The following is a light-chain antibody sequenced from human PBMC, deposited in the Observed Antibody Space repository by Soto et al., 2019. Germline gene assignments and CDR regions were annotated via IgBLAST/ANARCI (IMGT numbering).Light chain of an antibody. V-gene: IGKV3-20*01. CDR1: QSVGRDY. J-gene: IGKJ4*01. Sequence: EIVLTQSPGTLSLSPGERATLSCRASQSVGRDYLAWYQQKPGQSPRLLIYHASNRATGIPDRFSGSGSGTDFTLTISRLEPEDFAEFYCQQYATSPLTVGGGTRVEI. CDR3: QQYATSPLT. CDR2: HAS.